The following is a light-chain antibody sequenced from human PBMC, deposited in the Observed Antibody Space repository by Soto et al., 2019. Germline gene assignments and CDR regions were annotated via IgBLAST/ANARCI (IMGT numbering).Light chain of an antibody. CDR2: DDR. V-gene: IGLV3-21*02. CDR1: NIGSKS. J-gene: IGLJ1*01. Sequence: SYELTQPPSVSVAPGQTARLTCGGNNIGSKSVHWYQQKPGQAPVLVVYDDRALPSGIPEGFSGSNSGNTATLTIGRVEAGDEVDYYCQVWESSSEHPCYVFGTGTEVTV. CDR3: QVWESSSEHPCYV.